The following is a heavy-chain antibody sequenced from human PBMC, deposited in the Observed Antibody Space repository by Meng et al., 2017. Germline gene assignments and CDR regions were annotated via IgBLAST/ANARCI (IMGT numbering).Heavy chain of an antibody. CDR1: GGSISSSGYY. J-gene: IGHJ4*02. CDR3: ARRSGDTSNFDS. V-gene: IGHV4-39*07. CDR2: FYYGGST. Sequence: SETLSLTCTVSGGSISSSGYYWVWLRQPPGKGLEWIGNFYYGGSTYYNPSLKSRVTMSVDTSKNQFSLILTSLTAADTAVYFCARRSGDTSNFDSWGQGTLVTVSS. D-gene: IGHD2-15*01.